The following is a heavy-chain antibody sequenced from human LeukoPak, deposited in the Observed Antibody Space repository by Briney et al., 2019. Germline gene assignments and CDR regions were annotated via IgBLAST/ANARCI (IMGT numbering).Heavy chain of an antibody. V-gene: IGHV1-2*02. D-gene: IGHD3-3*01. Sequence: GESLKISCKGSGYSFTSYWIGWVRQAPGQGLEWMGWINPNSGGTNYAQKFQGRVTMTRDTSISTAYMELSRLRSDDTAVYYCAIIGVALYNWFDPWGQGTLVTVSS. CDR2: INPNSGGT. CDR1: GYSFTSYW. CDR3: AIIGVALYNWFDP. J-gene: IGHJ5*02.